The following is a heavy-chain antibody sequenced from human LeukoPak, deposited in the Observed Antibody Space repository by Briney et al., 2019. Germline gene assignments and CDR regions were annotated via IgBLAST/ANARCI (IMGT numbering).Heavy chain of an antibody. CDR1: GGSISGDNW. CDR2: VGHSGRT. V-gene: IGHV4-4*02. J-gene: IGHJ4*02. D-gene: IGHD3-22*01. Sequence: PSETLSLTCAVSGGSISGDNWWRWVRQAPGKGLEWIGEVGHSGRTNYNPSLKSRVTISEDKSKNQFSLIMSSVTAADTAVYYCAKGDRGGWLDFDSWGQGTLVTVSS. CDR3: AKGDRGGWLDFDS.